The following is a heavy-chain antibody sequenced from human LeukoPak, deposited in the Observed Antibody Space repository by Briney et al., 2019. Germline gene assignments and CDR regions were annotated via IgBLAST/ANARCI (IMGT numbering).Heavy chain of an antibody. CDR3: ARLNYYDSSGDHAFDI. J-gene: IGHJ3*02. CDR1: GGSFSGYY. CDR2: INHSGST. V-gene: IGHV4-34*01. Sequence: KPSETLSLTCAVYGGSFSGYYWSWIRQPPGKGLEWIGEINHSGSTNYNPSLKSRVTISVDTSKNQFSLKLSSVTAADTAVYYCARLNYYDSSGDHAFDIWGQGTMVTVSS. D-gene: IGHD3-22*01.